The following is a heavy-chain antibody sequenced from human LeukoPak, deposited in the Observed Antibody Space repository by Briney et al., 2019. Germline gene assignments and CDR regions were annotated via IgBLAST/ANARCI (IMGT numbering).Heavy chain of an antibody. CDR3: AGGYCPSSYFDY. D-gene: IGHD2-21*02. J-gene: IGHJ4*02. CDR1: GGSISSYY. CDR2: IYYSGST. Sequence: SETLSLTCTVSGGSISSYYWSWIRQPPGKGLEWIGYIYYSGSTNYNPSLKSRVTISVDTSKNQFSLKLSSVTAAYTAVYYCAGGYCPSSYFDYWGQGTLVTVSS. V-gene: IGHV4-59*01.